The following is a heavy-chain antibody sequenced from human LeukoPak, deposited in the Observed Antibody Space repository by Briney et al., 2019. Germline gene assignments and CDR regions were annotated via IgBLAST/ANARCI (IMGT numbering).Heavy chain of an antibody. CDR1: GGSISSSSYY. D-gene: IGHD3-10*01. V-gene: IGHV4-39*02. CDR3: AKDYGSGLVD. J-gene: IGHJ4*02. CDR2: IYYSGST. Sequence: SETLSLTRTVSGGSISSSSYYWGWIRQPPGKGLEWIGSIYYSGSTYYNPSLKSRVTISVDTSKNQFSLKLSSVTAADTAVYYCAKDYGSGLVDWGQGTLVTVSS.